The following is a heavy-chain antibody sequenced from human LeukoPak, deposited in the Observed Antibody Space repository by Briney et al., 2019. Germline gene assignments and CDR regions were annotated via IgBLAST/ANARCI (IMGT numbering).Heavy chain of an antibody. CDR1: GYTFTGYY. CDR2: INPTSGGT. J-gene: IGHJ6*03. Sequence: ASVKVSCTASGYTFTGYYLHWLRQAPGQGLEWMGWINPTSGGTKYAQKFQGRVTMTRDPSISTAYMELSRLRSDDTAVYYCARDRLSGYQYMDIWGKGTTVTISS. CDR3: ARDRLSGYQYMDI. D-gene: IGHD2-21*02. V-gene: IGHV1-2*02.